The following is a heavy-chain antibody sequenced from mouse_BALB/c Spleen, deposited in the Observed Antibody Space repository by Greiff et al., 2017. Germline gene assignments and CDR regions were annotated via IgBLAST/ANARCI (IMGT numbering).Heavy chain of an antibody. CDR1: GFTFSDYY. D-gene: IGHD1-2*01. J-gene: IGHJ4*01. V-gene: IGHV5-4*02. Sequence: EVKLLESGGGLVKPGGSLKLSCAASGFTFSDYYMYWVRKTPEKRLEWVATISDGGSYTYYPDSVKGRFTISRDNAKNNLYLQMSSLKSEDTAMYYCASVLRLRAYYAMDYWGQGTSVTVSS. CDR2: ISDGGSYT. CDR3: ASVLRLRAYYAMDY.